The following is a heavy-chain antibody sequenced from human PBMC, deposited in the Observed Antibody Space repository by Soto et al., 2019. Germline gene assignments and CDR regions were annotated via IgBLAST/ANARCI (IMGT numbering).Heavy chain of an antibody. V-gene: IGHV3-30*18. CDR3: AKLESDWNHHFDY. Sequence: QVQLVESGGGVVQPGRSLRLSCAASGFSFSSYGMHWVRQAPGKGLEWVAMISYDGTDEYYADFVKGRFTISRDNSKNAVYLQMNSLRAEDTGVYFCAKLESDWNHHFDYWGQGTLVTVSS. CDR2: ISYDGTDE. J-gene: IGHJ4*02. D-gene: IGHD1-1*01. CDR1: GFSFSSYG.